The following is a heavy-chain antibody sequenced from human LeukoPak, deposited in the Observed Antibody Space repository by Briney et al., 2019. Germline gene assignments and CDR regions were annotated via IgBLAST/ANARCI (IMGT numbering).Heavy chain of an antibody. CDR2: ISSSSSYI. J-gene: IGHJ4*02. CDR3: ARGSALRYFDWPPSTFDY. D-gene: IGHD3-9*01. Sequence: GGSLRLSCTASGFTFSNAGMNWVRQAPGKGLEWVSSISSSSSYIYYADSVKGRFTISRDNAKNSLYLQMNSLRAEDTAVYYCARGSALRYFDWPPSTFDYWGQGTLVTVSS. CDR1: GFTFSNAG. V-gene: IGHV3-21*01.